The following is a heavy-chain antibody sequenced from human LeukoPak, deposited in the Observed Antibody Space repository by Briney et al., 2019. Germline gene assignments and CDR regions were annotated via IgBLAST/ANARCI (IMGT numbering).Heavy chain of an antibody. CDR3: AKYITMIVVVITGAFDY. J-gene: IGHJ4*02. V-gene: IGHV3-23*01. Sequence: AGGSLRLSCAASGFTFSSYAMGWVRQAPGKGLEWGSAISGSGGSTYYADSVKGRFTISRDNSKNTLYLQMNSLRAEDTAVYYCAKYITMIVVVITGAFDYWGQGTLVTVSS. D-gene: IGHD3-22*01. CDR2: ISGSGGST. CDR1: GFTFSSYA.